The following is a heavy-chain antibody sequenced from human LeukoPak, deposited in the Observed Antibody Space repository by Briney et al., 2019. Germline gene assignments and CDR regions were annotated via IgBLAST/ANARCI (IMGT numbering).Heavy chain of an antibody. D-gene: IGHD6-19*01. Sequence: SGGSLRLSCAASGFTFSDYYMSWIRQAPGKGLEWVSYISSSSSYIYYADSVKGRFTISRDNAKSSLYLQMNSLRAEDTAVYYCARGYSSLYYFDYWGQGTLVTVSS. V-gene: IGHV3-11*06. CDR1: GFTFSDYY. CDR3: ARGYSSLYYFDY. CDR2: ISSSSSYI. J-gene: IGHJ4*02.